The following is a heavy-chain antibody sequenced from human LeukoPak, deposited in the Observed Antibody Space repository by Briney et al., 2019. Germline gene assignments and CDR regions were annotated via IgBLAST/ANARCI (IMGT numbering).Heavy chain of an antibody. V-gene: IGHV4-59*01. D-gene: IGHD5-18*01. J-gene: IGHJ4*02. CDR1: GGSISTYY. Sequence: QLPLQESGPGLVKPSETLFLTCTVSGGSISTYYWCWIRQPPGKGLEWIGYIYSSGSTNYNPSLKSRVTISVDTSKNQFSLKLSSVTTADTAVYYCARGYSYGYVDYWGQGTLVTVSS. CDR3: ARGYSYGYVDY. CDR2: IYSSGST.